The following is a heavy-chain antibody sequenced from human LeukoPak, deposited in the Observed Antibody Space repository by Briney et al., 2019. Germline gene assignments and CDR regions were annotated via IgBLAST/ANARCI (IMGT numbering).Heavy chain of an antibody. CDR3: ARAQAWDSSDPNWFDP. Sequence: GASVKVSCKASGYTFTSYYMHWVRQAPGQGLEWMGIINPSGGSTSYAQKFQGRVTMTRDTSTSTVYMELSRLRSEDTAVYYCARAQAWDSSDPNWFDPWGQGTLVTVSS. CDR2: INPSGGST. D-gene: IGHD6-19*01. CDR1: GYTFTSYY. J-gene: IGHJ5*02. V-gene: IGHV1-46*01.